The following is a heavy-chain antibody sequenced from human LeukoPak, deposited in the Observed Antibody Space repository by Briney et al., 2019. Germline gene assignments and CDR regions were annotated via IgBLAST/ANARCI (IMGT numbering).Heavy chain of an antibody. Sequence: SVKVSCKASGYTFTSYGISWVRQAPGQGLEWMGGIIPIFGTANYAQKFQGRVTITADESTSTAYMELSSLRSEDTAVYYCARGSGVVVVAGNFDYWGQGTLVTVSS. V-gene: IGHV1-69*13. J-gene: IGHJ4*02. CDR2: IIPIFGTA. CDR1: GYTFTSYG. D-gene: IGHD2-15*01. CDR3: ARGSGVVVVAGNFDY.